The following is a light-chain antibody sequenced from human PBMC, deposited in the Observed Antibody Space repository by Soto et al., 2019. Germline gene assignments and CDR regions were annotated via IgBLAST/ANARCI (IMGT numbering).Light chain of an antibody. CDR3: QQNNSYPLT. CDR1: QSISSW. J-gene: IGKJ4*01. Sequence: DIQMTQSPSTLSASVGDRVTITCRASQSISSWLAWYQQKPGKAPNLLIYKASSLESGVPSRFSGNGSGTEFTLTISSLQPDDFATYYCQQNNSYPLTFGGGTKVEIK. V-gene: IGKV1-5*03. CDR2: KAS.